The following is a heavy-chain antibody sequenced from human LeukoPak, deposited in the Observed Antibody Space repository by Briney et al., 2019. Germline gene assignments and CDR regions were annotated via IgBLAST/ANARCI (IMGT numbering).Heavy chain of an antibody. CDR2: ISSSSSYI. CDR3: AREGFNNWNDGRAFDI. D-gene: IGHD1-1*01. Sequence: PGGSLRLSCAASGFTFSSHWMSWVRQAPGKGLEWVSSISSSSSYIYYADSVKGRFTISRDNAKNSLYLQMNSLRAEDTAVYYCAREGFNNWNDGRAFDIWGQGTMVTVSS. J-gene: IGHJ3*02. CDR1: GFTFSSHW. V-gene: IGHV3-21*01.